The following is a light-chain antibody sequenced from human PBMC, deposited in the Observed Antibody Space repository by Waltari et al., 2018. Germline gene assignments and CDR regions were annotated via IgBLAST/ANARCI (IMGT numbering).Light chain of an antibody. J-gene: IGKJ4*02. Sequence: IVLTQSRATLSLSPGERATLSCRASQSVSSYLAWYQQEPGKAPRLLMYDTSNCATGIPARFSGSESRTDFTLTISRLEPEDFAVYYCQLLSMFGGWTKVEIK. CDR1: QSVSSY. V-gene: IGKV3-11*01. CDR3: QLLSM. CDR2: DTS.